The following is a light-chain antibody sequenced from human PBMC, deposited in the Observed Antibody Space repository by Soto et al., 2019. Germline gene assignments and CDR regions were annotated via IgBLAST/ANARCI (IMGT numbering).Light chain of an antibody. CDR1: SSDVGRYNY. CDR3: CSYAGSYTYV. J-gene: IGLJ1*01. V-gene: IGLV2-14*01. CDR2: EVT. Sequence: QSALTQPASVSGSPGQSITISCTGTSSDVGRYNYVSWYQQHPGKVPKLIIYEVTNRPSGVSNRFSGSKSGNTASLTISGLQAEDEADYYCCSYAGSYTYVFGTGTKVTVL.